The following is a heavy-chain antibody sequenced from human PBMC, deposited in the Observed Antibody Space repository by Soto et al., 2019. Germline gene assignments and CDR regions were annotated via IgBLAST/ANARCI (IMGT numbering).Heavy chain of an antibody. D-gene: IGHD6-6*01. J-gene: IGHJ4*02. CDR3: ARAYRYSSSPFYFDY. Sequence: ASVKVSCKASGYTFSSYYIHWVRQAPGQGLEWMGMINVSGGGTTYAQKFQGRVTITADESTSTAYMGLSSLRSEDTAVYYCARAYRYSSSPFYFDYWGQGTLVTVSS. CDR1: GYTFSSYY. CDR2: INVSGGGT. V-gene: IGHV1-46*01.